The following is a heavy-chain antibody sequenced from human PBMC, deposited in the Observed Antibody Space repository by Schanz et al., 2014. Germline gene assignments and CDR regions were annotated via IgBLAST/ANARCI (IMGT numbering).Heavy chain of an antibody. CDR2: ISYDGSLK. CDR3: ARDLVSYHDFWSGQETGDRAFDL. J-gene: IGHJ3*01. CDR1: GFTFSSYA. Sequence: VHLLESGGGAVQPGRSLRLSCAASGFTFSSYAVDWIRQAPGQGLEWVSFISYDGSLKSYLDSVKGRFTISRDNSKNTLFLEMNSLRVEDTAVYYCARDLVSYHDFWSGQETGDRAFDLWGQGTMVTVSP. V-gene: IGHV3-30-3*01. D-gene: IGHD3-3*01.